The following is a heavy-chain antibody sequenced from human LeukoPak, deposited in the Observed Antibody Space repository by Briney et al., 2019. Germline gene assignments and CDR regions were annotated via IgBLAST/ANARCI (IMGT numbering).Heavy chain of an antibody. CDR2: ISSSSSYI. CDR3: ARDGVYDSSGYGYYYYYGMDV. D-gene: IGHD3-22*01. J-gene: IGHJ6*02. CDR1: GFTFSSYS. Sequence: GGSLRLSCAASGFTFSSYSVNWVRQAPGKGLEWVSSISSSSSYIYYADSVKGRFTISRDNAKNSLYLQMNSLRAEDTAVYYCARDGVYDSSGYGYYYYYGMDVWGQGTTVTVSS. V-gene: IGHV3-21*01.